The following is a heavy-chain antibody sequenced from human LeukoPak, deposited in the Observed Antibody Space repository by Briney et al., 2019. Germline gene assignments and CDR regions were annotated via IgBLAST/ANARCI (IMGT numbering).Heavy chain of an antibody. Sequence: GGSLRLSCAASGFTFSNAWMSWVRQAPGKGLEWVGRIKSKTDGGTTDYAAPVKGRFTISRDDSKNTLYLQMNSLKTEDTAVYYCTTELSWGGSDDEDYYYYMDVWGKGTTVTISS. V-gene: IGHV3-15*01. D-gene: IGHD3-10*01. CDR2: IKSKTDGGTT. J-gene: IGHJ6*03. CDR1: GFTFSNAW. CDR3: TTELSWGGSDDEDYYYYMDV.